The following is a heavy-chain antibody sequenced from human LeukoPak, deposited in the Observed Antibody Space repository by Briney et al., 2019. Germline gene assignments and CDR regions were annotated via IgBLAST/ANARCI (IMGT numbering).Heavy chain of an antibody. D-gene: IGHD1-14*01. CDR1: GFTFSSYA. CDR2: ISSNGGST. J-gene: IGHJ4*02. V-gene: IGHV3-64D*09. Sequence: GGSLRLSCSASGFTFSSYAMHWVRQAPGKGLAYVSAISSNGGSTFYPDSVKGRFTISRDNSKNTLYLQMSSLRAEDTAVYYCVKGRAAPLGRGFDFWGQGTLVTVSS. CDR3: VKGRAAPLGRGFDF.